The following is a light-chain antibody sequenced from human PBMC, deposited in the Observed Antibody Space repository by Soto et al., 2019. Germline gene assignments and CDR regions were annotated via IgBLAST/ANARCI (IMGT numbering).Light chain of an antibody. Sequence: QSVLTQPASVSGSPGQSITLPCIGTSSDVGSYNLVSWYQQYPGKAPKLMIYEVTKRPSGISNRFSGSKSGNTASLTISGLQAEDEADYYCCSYTSITTFVVFGGGTKLTVL. CDR2: EVT. V-gene: IGLV2-23*02. J-gene: IGLJ2*01. CDR3: CSYTSITTFVV. CDR1: SSDVGSYNL.